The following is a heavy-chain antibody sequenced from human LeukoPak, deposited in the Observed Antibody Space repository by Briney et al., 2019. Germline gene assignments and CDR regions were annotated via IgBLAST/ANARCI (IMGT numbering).Heavy chain of an antibody. D-gene: IGHD3-9*01. CDR3: ATDRYDILTGYYKVGIGNWFDP. V-gene: IGHV1-24*01. CDR2: FDPEDGET. CDR1: GYTLTELS. J-gene: IGHJ5*02. Sequence: ASVKVSCKVSGYTLTELSMHWVRQAPGKGLEWMGGFDPEDGETIYAQKFQGRVTMTEDTSTDTAYMELSSLRSEDTAVYYCATDRYDILTGYYKVGIGNWFDPWGQGTLVTVSS.